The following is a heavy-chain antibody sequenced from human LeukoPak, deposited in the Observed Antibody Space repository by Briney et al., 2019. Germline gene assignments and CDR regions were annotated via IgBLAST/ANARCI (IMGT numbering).Heavy chain of an antibody. CDR3: ARATYSNYVYYFDY. V-gene: IGHV4-59*01. J-gene: IGHJ4*02. D-gene: IGHD4-11*01. Sequence: SETLSLTCTVSGDSISSDYWSWIRQPPGKGLEWIGYIYYSGSTNYNPSLKSRVTISIDTSKNQFSLKLSSVTAADTVVYYCARATYSNYVYYFDYWGQGTLVTVSS. CDR1: GDSISSDY. CDR2: IYYSGST.